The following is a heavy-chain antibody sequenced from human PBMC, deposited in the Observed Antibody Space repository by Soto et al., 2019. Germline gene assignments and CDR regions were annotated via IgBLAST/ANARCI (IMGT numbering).Heavy chain of an antibody. CDR2: IWYDGSNK. CDR1: GFTFSSYG. Sequence: QVQLVESGGGVVQPGRSLRLSCAASGFTFSSYGMHWVRQAPGKGLEWVAVIWYDGSNKYYADSVKGRFTISRDNSKNTRYLKMNSLRAEDTAVYYCARDGDIVVVVAATGHYYGMNVWGQGTTVTVPS. CDR3: ARDGDIVVVVAATGHYYGMNV. D-gene: IGHD2-15*01. V-gene: IGHV3-33*01. J-gene: IGHJ6*02.